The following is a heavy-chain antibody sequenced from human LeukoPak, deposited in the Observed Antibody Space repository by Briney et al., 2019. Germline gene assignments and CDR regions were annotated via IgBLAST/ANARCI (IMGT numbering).Heavy chain of an antibody. CDR1: GYTFTDFG. J-gene: IGHJ5*02. V-gene: IGHV1-18*01. D-gene: IGHD2-8*01. CDR2: VSAYNGKT. Sequence: GASVKVSCKASGYTFTDFGISWVRQAPGQGLEWMAWVSAYNGKTNYVQKFQDRVTMTTDTSASTAYMELRSLGSDDTAVYYCARQPRPSVLMVYAMWEGRNWFDPWGQGTLVTVSS. CDR3: ARQPRPSVLMVYAMWEGRNWFDP.